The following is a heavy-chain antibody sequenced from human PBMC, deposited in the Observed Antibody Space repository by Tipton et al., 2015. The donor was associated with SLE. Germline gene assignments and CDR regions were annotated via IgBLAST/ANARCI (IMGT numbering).Heavy chain of an antibody. Sequence: LRLSCTVSGGSISSYYRSWIRQPAGKGLEWIGRIYTSGSTNYNPSLKSRVTMSVDTSKNQFSLKLSSVTAADTAVYYCARHLIPKAFDIWGQGTMVTVSS. CDR3: ARHLIPKAFDI. CDR1: GGSISSYY. D-gene: IGHD3-3*02. J-gene: IGHJ3*02. CDR2: IYTSGST. V-gene: IGHV4-4*07.